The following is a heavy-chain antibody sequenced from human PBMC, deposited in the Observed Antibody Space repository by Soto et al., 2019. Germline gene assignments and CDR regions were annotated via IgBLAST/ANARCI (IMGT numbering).Heavy chain of an antibody. V-gene: IGHV3-30-3*01. D-gene: IGHD4-17*01. J-gene: IGHJ6*02. Sequence: GGSLRLSCAASGFTFSSYAMHWVRQAPGKGLEWVAVISYDGSNKYYADSVKGRFTISRDNSKNTLYLQMSSLRAEDTAVYYCARGMTTVTFGPLYYYYGMDVWGQGTTVTVSS. CDR2: ISYDGSNK. CDR1: GFTFSSYA. CDR3: ARGMTTVTFGPLYYYYGMDV.